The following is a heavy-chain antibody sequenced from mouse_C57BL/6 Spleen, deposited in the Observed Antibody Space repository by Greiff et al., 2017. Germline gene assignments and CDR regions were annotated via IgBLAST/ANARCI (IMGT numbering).Heavy chain of an antibody. D-gene: IGHD1-1*01. Sequence: EVMLVESGGGLVKPGGSLKLSCAASGFTFSDYGMHWVRQAPEKGLEWVAYISSGSSTIYYADTVKGRFTISRDNAKNTLFLQMTSLRSEDTAMYYCARPILPYAMDYWGQGTSVTVSS. CDR3: ARPILPYAMDY. J-gene: IGHJ4*01. V-gene: IGHV5-17*01. CDR1: GFTFSDYG. CDR2: ISSGSSTI.